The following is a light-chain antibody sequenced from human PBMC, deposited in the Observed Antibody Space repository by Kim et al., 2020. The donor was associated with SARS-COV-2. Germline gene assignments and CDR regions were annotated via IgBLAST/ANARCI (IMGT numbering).Light chain of an antibody. CDR3: QQYGGSPYT. CDR1: QIVSSDY. V-gene: IGKV3-20*01. CDR2: GAS. J-gene: IGKJ2*01. Sequence: SPGERATLSCRASQIVSSDYLAWYQQKPGQAPRLLIHGASSRATGIPDRFSGSGSGTDFTLTISGLEPEDFAVYYCQQYGGSPYTFGQGTKLEI.